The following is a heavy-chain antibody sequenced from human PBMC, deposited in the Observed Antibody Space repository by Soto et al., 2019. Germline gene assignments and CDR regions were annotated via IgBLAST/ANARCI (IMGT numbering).Heavy chain of an antibody. CDR1: EFTFSGRS. J-gene: IGHJ6*03. CDR2: IDKVGTDS. D-gene: IGHD3-10*01. Sequence: EVQLVESGGGLVQPGGSLRLSCAASEFTFSGRSVHWVRQAPGKGLVWVSGIDKVGTDSTYADSVKGRFTSSRDNAKNTVYLQTDSLRVEDAAVYYCARGWFGPDVWGKGTTVTVSS. V-gene: IGHV3-74*01. CDR3: ARGWFGPDV.